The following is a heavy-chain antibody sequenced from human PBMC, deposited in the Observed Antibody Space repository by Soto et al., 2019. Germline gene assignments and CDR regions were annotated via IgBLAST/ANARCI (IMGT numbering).Heavy chain of an antibody. CDR2: TYYSGST. V-gene: IGHV4-31*03. D-gene: IGHD5-18*01. CDR3: ARDRAPRDTAMVDDAFDI. J-gene: IGHJ3*02. CDR1: GGSISSGGYY. Sequence: SETLSLTCTVSGGSISSGGYYWSWIRQHPGKGLEWIGYTYYSGSTYYNPSLKSRVTISVDTSKNQFSLKLSSVTAADTAVYYCARDRAPRDTAMVDDAFDIWGQGTLVTVSS.